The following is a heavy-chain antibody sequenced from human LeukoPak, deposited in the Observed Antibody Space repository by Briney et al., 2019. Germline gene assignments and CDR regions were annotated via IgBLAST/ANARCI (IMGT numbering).Heavy chain of an antibody. Sequence: SETLSLTCTVSGGSISSGGYYWSWIRQHPGKGLEWIGYIYYSGSTYYNPSLKSRVTISVDTSKNQFSLKLSSVTAADTAVYYCARGIDIVVVPAAPADAFDIWGQGTMVTVSS. CDR2: IYYSGST. CDR1: GGSISSGGYY. J-gene: IGHJ3*02. D-gene: IGHD2-2*01. CDR3: ARGIDIVVVPAAPADAFDI. V-gene: IGHV4-31*03.